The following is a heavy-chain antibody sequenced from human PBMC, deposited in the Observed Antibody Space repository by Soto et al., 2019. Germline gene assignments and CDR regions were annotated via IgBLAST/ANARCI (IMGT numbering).Heavy chain of an antibody. Sequence: GASVKVSCKVSGGTFSSYAISWVRQAPGQGLEWMGGIIPIFGTANYAQKFQGRVTITADESTSTAYMELSSLRSEDTAVYYCARDFWSGQYYYGMDVWGQGTTVTVSS. CDR1: GGTFSSYA. CDR2: IIPIFGTA. V-gene: IGHV1-69*13. CDR3: ARDFWSGQYYYGMDV. D-gene: IGHD3-3*01. J-gene: IGHJ6*02.